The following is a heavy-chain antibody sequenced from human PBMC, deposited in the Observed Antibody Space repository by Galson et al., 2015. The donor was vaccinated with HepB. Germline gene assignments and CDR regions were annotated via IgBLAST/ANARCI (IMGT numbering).Heavy chain of an antibody. Sequence: SVKVSCKASGYTFTSYGISWVRQAPGQGLEWMAWISTNSGNTKYAHKHQGRITLTRDTSTSTAYLELRSLRSDDTAVYYCARDRDYRFDFLGQGTLVTVSS. CDR3: ARDRDYRFDF. V-gene: IGHV1-18*01. CDR2: ISTNSGNT. J-gene: IGHJ4*02. D-gene: IGHD4/OR15-4a*01. CDR1: GYTFTSYG.